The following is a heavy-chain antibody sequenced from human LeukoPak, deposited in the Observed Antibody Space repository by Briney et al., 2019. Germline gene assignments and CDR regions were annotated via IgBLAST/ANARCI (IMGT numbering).Heavy chain of an antibody. CDR1: GYSISSGYL. CDR2: IDGSGSS. J-gene: IGHJ3*02. Sequence: SETLSLTCTVSGYSISSGYLWGWIRQPPGKGLEWIGSIDGSGSSYYNPSLKSRVIISVDTSRNQFSLKMTSVTAADTAVYYCARDFDSPHAFDIWGRGTMVTVSS. CDR3: ARDFDSPHAFDI. V-gene: IGHV4-38-2*02. D-gene: IGHD3-22*01.